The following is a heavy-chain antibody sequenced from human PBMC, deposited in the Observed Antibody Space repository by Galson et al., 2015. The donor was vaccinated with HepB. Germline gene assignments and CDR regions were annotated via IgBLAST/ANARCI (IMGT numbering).Heavy chain of an antibody. J-gene: IGHJ4*02. Sequence: SLRLSCAASGFTFSSYGMHWVRQAPGKGLEWVAVISYDGSNKYYAGSVKGRFTISRDNSKNTLYLQMNSLRAEDTAVYYCAKDSHKGYSGTYGDYWGQGTLVTVSS. CDR1: GFTFSSYG. CDR2: ISYDGSNK. D-gene: IGHD5-12*01. V-gene: IGHV3-30*18. CDR3: AKDSHKGYSGTYGDY.